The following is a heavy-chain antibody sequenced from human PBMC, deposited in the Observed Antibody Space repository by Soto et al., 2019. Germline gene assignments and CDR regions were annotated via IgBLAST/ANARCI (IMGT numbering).Heavy chain of an antibody. CDR1: GGTFSSYA. J-gene: IGHJ2*01. D-gene: IGHD3-22*01. Sequence: QVQLVQSGAEVKKPGSSVKVSCKASGGTFSSYAISWVRQAPGQGLEWMGGIIPIFGTANYAQKFQGRVRIAANESTSTACMVLSSLRSHDTAVYYGAREVESGDYYDSRGPPGGWYCDLWGRGTLVTFSS. CDR3: AREVESGDYYDSRGPPGGWYCDL. CDR2: IIPIFGTA. V-gene: IGHV1-69*01.